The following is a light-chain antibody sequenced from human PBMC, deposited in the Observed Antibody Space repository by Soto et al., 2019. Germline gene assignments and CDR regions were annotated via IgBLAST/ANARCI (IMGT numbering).Light chain of an antibody. CDR3: QQYDSLPHT. V-gene: IGKV1-33*01. Sequence: EIQMTQSPSSLSASVGDRVTITCQASQDINNYLNGYQQKPGKAPKRLIFDAFKFDTGIPARFSGSGSGTDFTLTITRLQPEDIATYFCQQYDSLPHTFGGGTRLEI. J-gene: IGKJ4*01. CDR1: QDINNY. CDR2: DAF.